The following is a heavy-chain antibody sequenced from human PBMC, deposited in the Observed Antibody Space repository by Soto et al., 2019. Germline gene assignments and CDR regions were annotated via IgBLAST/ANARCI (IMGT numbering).Heavy chain of an antibody. Sequence: PSETLSLTCAVSGGSISSSNWWSWVRQPPGKGLEWIGEIYHSGSTNYNPSLKSRVTISVDKSKNQFSLKLSSVTAADTAVYYCASGVRGVIRGGMDVWGQGTTVTVS. V-gene: IGHV4-4*02. CDR3: ASGVRGVIRGGMDV. CDR2: IYHSGST. J-gene: IGHJ6*02. D-gene: IGHD3-10*01. CDR1: GGSISSSNW.